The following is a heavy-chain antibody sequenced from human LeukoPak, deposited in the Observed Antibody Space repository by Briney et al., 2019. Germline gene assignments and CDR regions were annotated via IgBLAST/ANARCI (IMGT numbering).Heavy chain of an antibody. V-gene: IGHV3-23*01. D-gene: IGHD3-3*01. J-gene: IGHJ5*02. CDR1: GFTLSTTA. CDR3: AKAAFYDFWSGRVYNWFDP. CDR2: IGSGGTT. Sequence: GGSLRLSCGASGFTLSTTAMGWVRQAPGKGLEWVSAIGSGGTTYYSDSVKGRFTISRDNSKNTLYLQMNSLRAEDTAVYYCAKAAFYDFWSGRVYNWFDPWGQGTLVTVSS.